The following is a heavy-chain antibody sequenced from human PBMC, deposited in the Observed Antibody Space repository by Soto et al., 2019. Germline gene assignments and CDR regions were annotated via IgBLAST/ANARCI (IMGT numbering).Heavy chain of an antibody. CDR2: INHSGST. D-gene: IGHD2-8*01. V-gene: IGHV4-34*01. J-gene: IGHJ6*02. Sequence: QVQLQQWGAGLLKPSETLSLTCAVYGGSFSGSYWSWIRQLPGKGLEWIGDINHSGSTNYNPSLKSRVTISVDTSKNQFSLKLSSVTAADTAVYYCATGYCTNGVCYTRTLSGMDVWGQGTTVTVSS. CDR3: ATGYCTNGVCYTRTLSGMDV. CDR1: GGSFSGSY.